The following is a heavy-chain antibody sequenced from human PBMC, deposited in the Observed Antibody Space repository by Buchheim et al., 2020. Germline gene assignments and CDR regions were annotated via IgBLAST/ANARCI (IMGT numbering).Heavy chain of an antibody. D-gene: IGHD2-15*01. Sequence: EVHLLESGGGLVQPGGSLRLSCAASGFTFSNYAMNWVRQAPGKGLEWVSGISGSGNKTYHADSVKGRFTISRDNSKNTPYLQMNSPRAEDTAVYYCAKDPVVEVAATSWFDPWGQGTL. J-gene: IGHJ5*02. CDR2: ISGSGNKT. V-gene: IGHV3-23*01. CDR1: GFTFSNYA. CDR3: AKDPVVEVAATSWFDP.